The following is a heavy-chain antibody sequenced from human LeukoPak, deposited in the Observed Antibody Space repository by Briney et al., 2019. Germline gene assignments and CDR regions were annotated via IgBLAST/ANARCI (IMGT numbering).Heavy chain of an antibody. J-gene: IGHJ4*02. CDR1: GYTFTSYG. D-gene: IGHD3-9*01. CDR2: ISAYNGNT. CDR3: ARDGALRGYDILTGYFPDY. Sequence: ASVKVSCKASGYTFTSYGISWVRQAPGQGLEWMGWISAYNGNTNYAQKLQGRVTMTRDTSTSTVYMELSSLRSEDTAVYYCARDGALRGYDILTGYFPDYWGQGTLVTVSS. V-gene: IGHV1-18*01.